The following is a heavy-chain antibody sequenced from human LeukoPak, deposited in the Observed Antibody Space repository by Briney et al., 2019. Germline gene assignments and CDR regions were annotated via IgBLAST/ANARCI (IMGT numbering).Heavy chain of an antibody. Sequence: GGSLRLSYAASGFTLDNAWMSWVRDAPRKGRECGGRITSKTDGGPTDYAAPMKDRFPISRDDSKNTVYLQMNRLKPEHTAVYYCTPDGAGGLVRGSPTYYFDYWGEGNLVTVSS. CDR1: GFTLDNAW. CDR2: ITSKTDGGPT. CDR3: TPDGAGGLVRGSPTYYFDY. J-gene: IGHJ4*02. V-gene: IGHV3-15*01. D-gene: IGHD3-10*01.